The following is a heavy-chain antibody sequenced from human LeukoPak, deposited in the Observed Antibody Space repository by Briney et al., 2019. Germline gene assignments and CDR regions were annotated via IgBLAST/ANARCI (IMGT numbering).Heavy chain of an antibody. CDR1: GFTVSSTY. Sequence: GGSLRLSCAASGFTVSSTYMSWVRQAPGEGPEWVSLINTAGTTYYVDSVKGRFTISRDKSMNTLYLQMNSLRAEDTAAYYCARERHYWGQGALVTVSS. CDR3: ARERHY. J-gene: IGHJ4*02. CDR2: INTAGTT. V-gene: IGHV3-66*01.